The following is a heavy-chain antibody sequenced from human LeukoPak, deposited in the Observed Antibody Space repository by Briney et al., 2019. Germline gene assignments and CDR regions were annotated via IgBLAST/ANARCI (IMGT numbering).Heavy chain of an antibody. CDR2: IYYSGST. J-gene: IGHJ4*02. CDR1: SGFNSRFY. Sequence: PSETLSLTCTVSSGFNSRFYWSLIRQPPGKGLEWIGYIYYSGSTSYNPSLKSRVTISVDTSKKQFSLKLSSVTAADTAVYYCARHWLDSGTPDRFDYWGQGTLVTVSS. V-gene: IGHV4-59*08. D-gene: IGHD3-10*01. CDR3: ARHWLDSGTPDRFDY.